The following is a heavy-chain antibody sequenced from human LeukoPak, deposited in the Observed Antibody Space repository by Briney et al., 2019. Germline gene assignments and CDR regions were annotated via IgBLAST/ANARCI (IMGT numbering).Heavy chain of an antibody. J-gene: IGHJ4*02. CDR1: GFTFSSYS. CDR2: ISSSSSYI. CDR3: ASPTCSSTSCYGYYFDY. Sequence: GGSLRLSCAASGFTFSSYSMNWVRQAPGKGLEWVSSISSSSSYIYYADLVKGRFTISRDNAKNSLYLQMNSLRAEDTAVYYCASPTCSSTSCYGYYFDYWGQGTLVTVSS. D-gene: IGHD2-2*01. V-gene: IGHV3-21*01.